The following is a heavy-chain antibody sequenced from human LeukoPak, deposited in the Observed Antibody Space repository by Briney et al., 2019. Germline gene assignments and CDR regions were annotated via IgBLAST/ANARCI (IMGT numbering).Heavy chain of an antibody. Sequence: PSETLSLTCAVYAGSFNNYYWGWIRQPPGKGLEWIGEINHSGSTNYNPSLKSRVTISLDTSKNQFSLKLSSVTAADTAVYYCARGSGSSWYSGYYDYWGQGTLVTVSS. V-gene: IGHV4-34*01. D-gene: IGHD6-13*01. CDR1: AGSFNNYY. CDR2: INHSGST. J-gene: IGHJ4*02. CDR3: ARGSGSSWYSGYYDY.